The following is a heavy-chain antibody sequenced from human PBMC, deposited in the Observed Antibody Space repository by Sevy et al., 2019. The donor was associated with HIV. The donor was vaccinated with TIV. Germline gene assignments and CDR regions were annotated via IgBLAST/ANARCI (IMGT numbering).Heavy chain of an antibody. J-gene: IGHJ4*02. V-gene: IGHV3-66*01. CDR3: AGWSSAWTLFDY. CDR1: GFTVSRNY. CDR2: IYSDGKT. D-gene: IGHD6-19*01. Sequence: GGSLRLSCAASGFTVSRNYMSWVRQAPGKGLEWVSVIYSDGKTFYANSVQDRFTISRDNSKNALYRQMNSLRAEDTAVYYCAGWSSAWTLFDYWGQGTLVTVSS.